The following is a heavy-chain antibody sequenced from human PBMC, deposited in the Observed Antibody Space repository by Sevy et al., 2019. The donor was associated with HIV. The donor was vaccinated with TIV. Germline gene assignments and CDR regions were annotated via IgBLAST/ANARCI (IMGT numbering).Heavy chain of an antibody. D-gene: IGHD3-16*01. CDR3: TTDPRYNDYVWGTPVEDI. CDR2: IKSKTDGGTT. CDR1: GFTFSNAW. Sequence: GGSLRLSCAASGFTFSNAWMSWVRQAPGKGLEWVGRIKSKTDGGTTDYAAPVKGRFTISRDDSKNTLYLQMNSLKTEDTAVYYCTTDPRYNDYVWGTPVEDIWGQGTMVTVSS. J-gene: IGHJ3*02. V-gene: IGHV3-15*01.